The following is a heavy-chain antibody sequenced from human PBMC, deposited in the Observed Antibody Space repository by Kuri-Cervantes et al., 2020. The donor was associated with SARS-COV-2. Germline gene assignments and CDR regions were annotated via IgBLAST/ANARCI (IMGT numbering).Heavy chain of an antibody. CDR2: IGTAGDT. CDR3: AKETHRTIAVAGTSLDY. D-gene: IGHD6-19*01. CDR1: GFTFSSYD. J-gene: IGHJ4*02. Sequence: GESLKISCAASGFTFSSYDMHWVRQATGKGLEWVSAIGTAGDTYYPGSVKGRFTISRENAKNSLYLQMNSLRAEDTAVYYCAKETHRTIAVAGTSLDYWGQGTLVTVSS. V-gene: IGHV3-13*01.